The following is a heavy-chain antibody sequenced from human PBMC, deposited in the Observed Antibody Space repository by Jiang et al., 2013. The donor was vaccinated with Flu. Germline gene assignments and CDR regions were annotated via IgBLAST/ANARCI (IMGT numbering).Heavy chain of an antibody. J-gene: IGHJ4*02. CDR2: IYWDDDK. CDR3: AHRRKGSGYIKYDY. Sequence: EWLALIYWDDDKRYSPSLKGRLTITKDTSKNQVVLTMTNMDPVDTATYYCAHRRKGSGYIKYDYWGQGTLVTVSS. V-gene: IGHV2-5*02. D-gene: IGHD5-12*01.